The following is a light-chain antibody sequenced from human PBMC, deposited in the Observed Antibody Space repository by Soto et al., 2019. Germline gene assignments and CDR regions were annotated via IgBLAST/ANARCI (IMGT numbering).Light chain of an antibody. CDR1: IGHSNYA. CDR3: QTWGTGSAIVV. Sequence: QLVLTQSPSASASLGASVKLTCTLSIGHSNYAIAWHQQQPEKGPRYLMKVNSGGSHIKGDGIPDRFSGSSSGAERYLFISSLQSEDEADYYCQTWGTGSAIVVFGGGTQLTVL. J-gene: IGLJ7*01. V-gene: IGLV4-69*01. CDR2: VNSGGSH.